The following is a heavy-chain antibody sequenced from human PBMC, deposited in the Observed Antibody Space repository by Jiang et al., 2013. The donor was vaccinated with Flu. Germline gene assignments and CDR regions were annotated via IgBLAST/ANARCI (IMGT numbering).Heavy chain of an antibody. Sequence: VISYDGSNKYYADSVKGRFTISRDNSKNTLYLQMNSLRAEDTAVYYCARVRYDYVWGSYRYTGPEGPGRYYFDYWGQGTLVTVSS. V-gene: IGHV3-30*01. CDR2: ISYDGSNK. D-gene: IGHD3-16*02. J-gene: IGHJ4*02. CDR3: ARVRYDYVWGSYRYTGPEGPGRYYFDY.